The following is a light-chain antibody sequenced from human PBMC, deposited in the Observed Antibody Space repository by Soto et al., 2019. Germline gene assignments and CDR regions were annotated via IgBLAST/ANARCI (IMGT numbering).Light chain of an antibody. Sequence: QSVLTQPPSASGSPGQSVTISCTGTSSDVGGYNSVSWYQQHPGKAPNLMIYEVSKRPSGVPERFSGSTSGNTASLTVSGLLAEDEADYYCSSYAGSNSYVFGTGTKLTVL. CDR3: SSYAGSNSYV. V-gene: IGLV2-8*01. CDR2: EVS. CDR1: SSDVGGYNS. J-gene: IGLJ1*01.